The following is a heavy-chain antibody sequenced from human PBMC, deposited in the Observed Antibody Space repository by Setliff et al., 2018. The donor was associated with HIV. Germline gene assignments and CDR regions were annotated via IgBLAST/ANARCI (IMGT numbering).Heavy chain of an antibody. CDR3: ARVRSPFYFDY. J-gene: IGHJ4*02. V-gene: IGHV3-48*03. CDR2: IGSSGTPI. CDR1: GFSFSNYD. Sequence: PGGSLRLSCVGSGFSFSNYDLNWVRQAPGKGLEWLSYIGSSGTPIYYADSVKGRFTISRDNAKNSLNLQMNSLRAEDTAVYYCARVRSPFYFDYWGQGTLVTVSS.